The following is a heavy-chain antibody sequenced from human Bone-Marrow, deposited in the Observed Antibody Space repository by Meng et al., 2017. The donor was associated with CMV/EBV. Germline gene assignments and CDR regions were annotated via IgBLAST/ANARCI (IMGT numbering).Heavy chain of an antibody. D-gene: IGHD2-2*01. J-gene: IGHJ4*02. CDR2: INPIFGTA. Sequence: SVGTFSSYVISWVRQAPGQGLEWMGGINPIFGTANYAQKFQGRVTITTDESTSTAYMELSSLRSGDTAVYYCARWYCSSTSCHTPFDYWGQGTLVTVSS. CDR3: ARWYCSSTSCHTPFDY. CDR1: VGTFSSYV. V-gene: IGHV1-69*05.